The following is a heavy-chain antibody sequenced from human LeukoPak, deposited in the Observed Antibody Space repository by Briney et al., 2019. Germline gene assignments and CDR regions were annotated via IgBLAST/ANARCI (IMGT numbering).Heavy chain of an antibody. J-gene: IGHJ4*02. Sequence: IPSETLSLTCAVYGVSFSGYYWSWIRQPPGKGLEWIGEINHSGSTNYNPSLKSRVTTSLDTSKSQFSLKVRYVTAADTAVYYCARGLNDSWTGENYWGQGTLVTVSS. D-gene: IGHD3-3*01. CDR1: GVSFSGYY. CDR3: ARGLNDSWTGENY. V-gene: IGHV4-34*01. CDR2: INHSGST.